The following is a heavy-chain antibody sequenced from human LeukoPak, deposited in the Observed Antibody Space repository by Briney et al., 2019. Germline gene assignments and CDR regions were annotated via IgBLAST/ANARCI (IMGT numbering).Heavy chain of an antibody. V-gene: IGHV3-7*01. CDR2: INQGGSVT. Sequence: GGSLRLSCAPSGFTFSTAWMTWVREAPGKGLEWLGNINQGGSVTNYVDSVKGRFSISRDNAKNTMYLQMSSLRVEDTAVYYCARDHHSGALDYWGQGTLVTVSS. CDR1: GFTFSTAW. J-gene: IGHJ4*02. CDR3: ARDHHSGALDY. D-gene: IGHD1-26*01.